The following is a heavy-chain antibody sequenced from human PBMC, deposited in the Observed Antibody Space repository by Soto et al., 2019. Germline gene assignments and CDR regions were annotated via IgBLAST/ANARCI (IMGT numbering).Heavy chain of an antibody. CDR3: ARDLGGGYCSGGSCYYYYYGMDV. V-gene: IGHV1-18*01. CDR2: ISAYNGNT. J-gene: IGHJ6*02. CDR1: GYTFTSYG. Sequence: ASVKVSCKASGYTFTSYGISWVRQAPGQGLEWMGWISAYNGNTNYAQKLQGRVTMTTDTSTSTAYMELRSLRSDDTAVYYCARDLGGGYCSGGSCYYYYYGMDVWGQGTTVTVSS. D-gene: IGHD2-15*01.